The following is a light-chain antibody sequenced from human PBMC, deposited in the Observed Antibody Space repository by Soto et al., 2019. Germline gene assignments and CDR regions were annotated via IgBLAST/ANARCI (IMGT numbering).Light chain of an antibody. CDR2: GAS. Sequence: EIVLTQSPGTLSLSPGERATLSCRASQSVRSNYLAWYQQKPGQAPRLLIYGASSRATGIPDRFSGSGSGTDFTLSISRLEPEDFAVYYCQQYDIAPKTFGQGTKVEIK. J-gene: IGKJ1*01. V-gene: IGKV3-20*01. CDR1: QSVRSNY. CDR3: QQYDIAPKT.